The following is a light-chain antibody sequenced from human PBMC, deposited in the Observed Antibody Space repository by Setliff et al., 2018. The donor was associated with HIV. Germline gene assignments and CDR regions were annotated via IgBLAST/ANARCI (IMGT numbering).Light chain of an antibody. V-gene: IGLV3-25*03. CDR1: ALPKQY. CDR2: KDT. Sequence: SYELTQAPSVSLSPGQTARITCSGDALPKQYASWYQQKPGQAPVLVIYKDTERPSGIPERFSGSSSGTRVTLTISGVQAEDEADYYCQSADSSDTYVVFGGGTKVTV. J-gene: IGLJ2*01. CDR3: QSADSSDTYVV.